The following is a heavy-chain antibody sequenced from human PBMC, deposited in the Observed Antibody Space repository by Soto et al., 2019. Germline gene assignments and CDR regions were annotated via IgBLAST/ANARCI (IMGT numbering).Heavy chain of an antibody. CDR2: ISNSGSTI. Sequence: QVQLVEAGGGLVKPGGSLRLSCAASEFTFSDYYMTWIRQAPGKGLEWVSYISNSGSTIYYADSVKGRFTISRDNAKNSLYLQMNSLRAEDTAVYYCARGLAYGDYGWLDPWGQGTTVTVSS. CDR3: ARGLAYGDYGWLDP. V-gene: IGHV3-11*01. CDR1: EFTFSDYY. J-gene: IGHJ6*02. D-gene: IGHD4-17*01.